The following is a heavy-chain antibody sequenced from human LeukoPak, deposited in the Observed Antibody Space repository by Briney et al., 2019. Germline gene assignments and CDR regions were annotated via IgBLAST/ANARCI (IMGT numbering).Heavy chain of an antibody. CDR3: ARHFPIWFGESADY. CDR2: IYYSGST. CDR1: GGSISSSSYY. V-gene: IGHV4-39*01. J-gene: IGHJ4*02. Sequence: SETLSLTCTVSGGSISSSSYYWGWIRQPPGKGLEWIGTIYYSGSTYYNPSLKSRVTISVDTSKNQFSLKLSSVTAADTAVYYCARHFPIWFGESADYWGQGTLVTVSS. D-gene: IGHD3-10*01.